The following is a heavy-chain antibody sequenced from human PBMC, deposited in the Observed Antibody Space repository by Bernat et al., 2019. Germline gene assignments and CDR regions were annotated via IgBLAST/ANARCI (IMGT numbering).Heavy chain of an antibody. J-gene: IGHJ3*02. CDR2: ISGSGGST. CDR3: AKDRLGYCSSTSCYLDAFDI. CDR1: GFTFSSYA. V-gene: IGHV3-23*01. Sequence: EVQLLESGGGLVQPGGSLRLSCAASGFTFSSYAMSWVRQAPGKGLEWFSAISGSGGSTHYADSGKGRFTISRDNSKNTLYLQMNSLRAEDTAVYYCAKDRLGYCSSTSCYLDAFDIWGQGTMVTVSS. D-gene: IGHD2-2*01.